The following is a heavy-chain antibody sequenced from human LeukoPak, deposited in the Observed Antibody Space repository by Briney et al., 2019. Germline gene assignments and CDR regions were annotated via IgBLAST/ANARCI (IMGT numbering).Heavy chain of an antibody. CDR3: ARWRGKGYSYGLDY. CDR1: GYTFTGYY. CDR2: INPNSGGT. V-gene: IGHV1-2*04. J-gene: IGHJ4*02. Sequence: ASVKVSCKASGYTFTGYYMHWVRQAPGQGLEWMGWINPNSGGTNYAQKFQGWVTMTRDTSISTAYMELSRLRSDDTAVYYCARWRGKGYSYGLDYWGQGTLVTVSS. D-gene: IGHD5-18*01.